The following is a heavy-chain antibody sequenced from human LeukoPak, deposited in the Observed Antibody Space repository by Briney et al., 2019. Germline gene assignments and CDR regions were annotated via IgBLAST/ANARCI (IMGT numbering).Heavy chain of an antibody. CDR2: IYYSGII. J-gene: IGHJ5*02. CDR3: ARLGVAGTSWFDP. Sequence: SETQSLTCTVSGASISSYYWSWIRQPPGKGLEWIGYIYYSGIINYNPSLKSRVTMSVDTSKNQFSLKLSSVTAADTAVYYCARLGVAGTSWFDPWGQGTLVTVSS. D-gene: IGHD6-19*01. V-gene: IGHV4-59*08. CDR1: GASISSYY.